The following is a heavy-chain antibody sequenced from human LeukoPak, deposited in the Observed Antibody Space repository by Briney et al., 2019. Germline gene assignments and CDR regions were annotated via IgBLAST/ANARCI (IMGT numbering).Heavy chain of an antibody. Sequence: PTETLSLTCTVSGGSISSYYWSWIRQPPGKGLEWIGYIYYSGSTNYNPSLKSRVTISVDTSKNQFSLKLSSVTAADTAVYYRARDRDYYDSSGSGTDAFDIWGQGTMVTVSS. J-gene: IGHJ3*02. D-gene: IGHD3-22*01. CDR2: IYYSGST. V-gene: IGHV4-59*01. CDR3: ARDRDYYDSSGSGTDAFDI. CDR1: GGSISSYY.